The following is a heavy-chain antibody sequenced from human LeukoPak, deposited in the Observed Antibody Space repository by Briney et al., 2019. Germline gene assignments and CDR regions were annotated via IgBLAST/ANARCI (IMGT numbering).Heavy chain of an antibody. J-gene: IGHJ6*02. Sequence: SETLSLTCAVYGGSFSGYYWSWIRQPPGKGLEWIGEINHSGSTNYNPSLKSRVTISVDTSKNQFSLKLSSVTAADTAVYYCARTGHPEGYYYGMDAWGQGTTVTVSS. CDR2: INHSGST. CDR3: ARTGHPEGYYYGMDA. V-gene: IGHV4-34*01. CDR1: GGSFSGYY. D-gene: IGHD1-1*01.